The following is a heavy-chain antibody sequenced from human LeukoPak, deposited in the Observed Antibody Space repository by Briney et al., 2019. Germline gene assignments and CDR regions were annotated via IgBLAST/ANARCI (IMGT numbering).Heavy chain of an antibody. V-gene: IGHV4-38-2*02. CDR2: IYHSGST. J-gene: IGHJ4*02. CDR1: GYSISSGYY. CDR3: ARSDYYDSSAVDY. D-gene: IGHD3-22*01. Sequence: SSETLSLTCTVSGYSISSGYYWGWIRPPPGKGLEWIGSIYHSGSTYYNPSLKSRVTISVDTSKNQFSLKLSSVTAADTAVYYCARSDYYDSSAVDYWGQGTLVTVSS.